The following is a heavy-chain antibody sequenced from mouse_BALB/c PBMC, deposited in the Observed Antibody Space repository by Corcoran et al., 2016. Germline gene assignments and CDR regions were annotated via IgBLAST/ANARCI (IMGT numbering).Heavy chain of an antibody. V-gene: IGHV3-1*01. CDR1: GYSISSGYY. CDR3: ARRRGYCSGNSCYFDY. CDR2: IYHIGST. Sequence: VQLQESGPGLVKPSETLSLTCDVSGYSISSGYYWGWIRQPPGKGLEWIESIYHIGSTYYNPSLKTRVTISVDTSKNQCSLKLSSVTAADTAVYYCARRRGYCSGNSCYFDYWGQGTLVTVSS. D-gene: IGHD1-1*01. J-gene: IGHJ2*01.